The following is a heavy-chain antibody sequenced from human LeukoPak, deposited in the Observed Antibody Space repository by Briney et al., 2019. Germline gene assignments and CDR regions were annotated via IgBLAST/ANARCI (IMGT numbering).Heavy chain of an antibody. Sequence: ASVKVSCKASGYTFTGYYMHGVRQAPGQGLEWMGRINPNSGGTNYAQKFQGRVTMTRDTSISTAYMELSRLRSDDTAVYYCARVFSKGIAVAGTQRGLGYWGQGTLVTVSS. CDR2: INPNSGGT. CDR1: GYTFTGYY. V-gene: IGHV1-2*06. J-gene: IGHJ4*02. CDR3: ARVFSKGIAVAGTQRGLGY. D-gene: IGHD6-19*01.